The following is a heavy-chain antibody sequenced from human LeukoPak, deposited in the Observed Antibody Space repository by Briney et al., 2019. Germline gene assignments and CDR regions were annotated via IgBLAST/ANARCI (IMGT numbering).Heavy chain of an antibody. J-gene: IGHJ6*03. D-gene: IGHD1-26*01. CDR1: GFTFSTYA. Sequence: GGSLRLSCAASGFTFSTYAMSWVRQAPGKGLEWVSGVSGSSGSTYSADSVKGRFIISRDNSKNTLYLQMNSLRAEDTAVYYCAKGRGWEASYYYYYMDVWGKGTTVTISS. CDR2: VSGSSGST. CDR3: AKGRGWEASYYYYYMDV. V-gene: IGHV3-23*01.